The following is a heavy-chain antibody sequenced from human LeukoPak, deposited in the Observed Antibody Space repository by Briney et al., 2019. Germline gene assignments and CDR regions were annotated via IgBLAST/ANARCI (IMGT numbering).Heavy chain of an antibody. CDR2: IYTTGTT. CDR3: GRQGYTASHYFLDF. V-gene: IGHV4-4*07. J-gene: IGHJ4*02. CDR1: SGSISSYF. Sequence: TSETLSLTCTVSSGSISSYFWGRVRQPPGKGLEWIGRIYTTGTTHYNPSLKSRVTMSIDTSTNQFSLNLRSMTAADTAVYYCGRQGYTASHYFLDFWSQGTLVAVS. D-gene: IGHD2-2*02.